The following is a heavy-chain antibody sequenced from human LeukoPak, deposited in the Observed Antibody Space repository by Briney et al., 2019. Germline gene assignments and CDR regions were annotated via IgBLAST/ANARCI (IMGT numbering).Heavy chain of an antibody. CDR1: GFTFGKYW. D-gene: IGHD3-3*01. CDR2: IKLDGSEK. CDR3: ARDQCDTWSRRGNFDS. V-gene: IGHV3-7*03. Sequence: GGSLRLSCVASGFTFGKYWMSWVRQAPGKGLEWVANIKLDGSEKNYVDSVKGRFTISRDNTKNSLYLQMNSLRVEDTAVFYCARDQCDTWSRRGNFDSWGQGTLVIVSS. J-gene: IGHJ4*02.